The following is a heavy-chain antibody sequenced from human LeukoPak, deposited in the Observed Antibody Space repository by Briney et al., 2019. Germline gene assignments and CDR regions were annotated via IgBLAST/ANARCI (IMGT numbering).Heavy chain of an antibody. CDR3: ARNNGMDV. CDR2: VNRDGSET. V-gene: IGHV3-7*03. CDR1: GFALSSHW. J-gene: IGHJ6*02. Sequence: GGSPRLSCAASGFALSSHWMTWVRQVPGRGPEWVANVNRDGSETYYLDSVKGRFTISKDNAENSLYLQMNSLRAEDTALYHCARNNGMDVWGQGTTVIVSS.